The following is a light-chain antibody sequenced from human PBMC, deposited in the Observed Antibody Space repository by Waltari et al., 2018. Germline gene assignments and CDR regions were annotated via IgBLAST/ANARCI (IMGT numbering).Light chain of an antibody. CDR1: GSAVGASDY. CDR2: DVT. J-gene: IGLJ2*01. Sequence: QSALTQPASVSGSPGQSITISCTGVGSAVGASDYVSLHQHHPGKAPQVIIYDVTNRPSGVSVRFSASRSANTASLTISRLQPEDEGDYYCSSQTLDGVVLFGGGTKLPVL. CDR3: SSQTLDGVVL. V-gene: IGLV2-14*03.